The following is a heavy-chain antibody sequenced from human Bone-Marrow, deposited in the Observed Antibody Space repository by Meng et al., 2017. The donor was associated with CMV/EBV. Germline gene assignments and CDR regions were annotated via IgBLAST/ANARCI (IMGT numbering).Heavy chain of an antibody. V-gene: IGHV4-4*02. D-gene: IGHD1-26*01. CDR3: ARGRGWELDF. CDR2: INHSGST. J-gene: IGHJ4*02. Sequence: SETLSLTCAVSGGSISSSNWWSWVRQPPGKGLEWIGEINHSGSTNYNPSLKSRVTISVDTSKNQFSLKLSSVTAADTAVYYCARGRGWELDFWGQGTLVTVSS. CDR1: GGSISSSNW.